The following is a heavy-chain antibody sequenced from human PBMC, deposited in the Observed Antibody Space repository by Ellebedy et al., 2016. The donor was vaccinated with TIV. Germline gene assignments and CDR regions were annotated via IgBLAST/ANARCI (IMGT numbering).Heavy chain of an antibody. CDR3: AKGMADYYGSGSDTDAFDI. D-gene: IGHD3-10*01. CDR1: GFTFDDYA. CDR2: ISGDGGST. Sequence: GESLKISCAASGFTFDDYAMHWVRQAPGKGLEWVSLISGDGGSTYYADSVKGRFTISRDNSKNSLYLQMNSLRTEDTALYYCAKGMADYYGSGSDTDAFDIWGQGTMVTVSS. J-gene: IGHJ3*02. V-gene: IGHV3-43*02.